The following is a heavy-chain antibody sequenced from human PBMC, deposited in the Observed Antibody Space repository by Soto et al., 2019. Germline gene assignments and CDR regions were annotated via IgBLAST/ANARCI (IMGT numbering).Heavy chain of an antibody. J-gene: IGHJ4*02. D-gene: IGHD3-10*01. CDR2: ISNDGSNE. V-gene: IGHV3-30*18. CDR3: AKGEVRGIIPSYFDY. Sequence: GGSLRLSCAASGFTFSPYSMHWVRQAPGKGLEWGARISNDGSNEYYVDSVKGRFTISRDNSKNTLYLQMDSLRAEDTAVYHCAKGEVRGIIPSYFDYWGLGTLVTVSS. CDR1: GFTFSPYS.